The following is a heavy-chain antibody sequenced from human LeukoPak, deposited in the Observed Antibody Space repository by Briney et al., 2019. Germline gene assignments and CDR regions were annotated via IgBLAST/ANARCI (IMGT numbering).Heavy chain of an antibody. V-gene: IGHV4-59*01. J-gene: IGHJ4*02. D-gene: IGHD6-19*01. CDR3: ARDTAVAGYDY. CDR1: GGSISSYY. CDR2: IYYSGST. Sequence: SETLSLTCTVSGGSISSYYWSWIRQPPGKGLEWIGYIYYSGSTNYNPSLKSRVTISVDTPKNQFSLKLSSVTAADTAVYYCARDTAVAGYDYWGQGTLVTVSS.